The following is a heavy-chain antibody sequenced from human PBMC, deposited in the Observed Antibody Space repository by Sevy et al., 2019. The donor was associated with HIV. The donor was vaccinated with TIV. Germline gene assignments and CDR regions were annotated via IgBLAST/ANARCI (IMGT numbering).Heavy chain of an antibody. CDR3: ARDGRGISAFDI. CDR2: ISGNGENT. J-gene: IGHJ3*02. Sequence: GGSLRLSCAASEFTFSRHAVSWVRQAPGKGLEWVSAISGNGENTHYADSVRGRFTISRENFKNTLYLHMSTLRAEDTALYYCARDGRGISAFDIWGQGTMVTVSS. CDR1: EFTFSRHA. D-gene: IGHD3-3*02. V-gene: IGHV3-23*01.